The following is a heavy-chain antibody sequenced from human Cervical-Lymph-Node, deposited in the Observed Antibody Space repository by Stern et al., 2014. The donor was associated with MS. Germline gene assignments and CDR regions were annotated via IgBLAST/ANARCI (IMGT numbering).Heavy chain of an antibody. V-gene: IGHV3-7*01. D-gene: IGHD1-7*01. Sequence: EVQLVESGGGLVQPGESLRLSCAVSGFTFSNWMTWVRQAPGKGLEWVASIKTDGSEKSYVASVKGRFTISRDNAKNSLYLQMNSLRAEDTAVYYCARAVRELGTWGQGTLVTVSS. CDR1: GFTFSNW. J-gene: IGHJ5*02. CDR3: ARAVRELGT. CDR2: IKTDGSEK.